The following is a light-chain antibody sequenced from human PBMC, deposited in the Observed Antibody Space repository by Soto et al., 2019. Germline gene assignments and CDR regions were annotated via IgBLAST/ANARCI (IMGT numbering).Light chain of an antibody. V-gene: IGKV1-39*01. J-gene: IGKJ1*01. CDR2: AAS. CDR1: QSISNH. Sequence: DIQMTQSPSSLSASVEERGISTCRASQSISNHLNWYQQKPGKAPKLLIFAASSLQSGVPSRFSGSRSGPDFTLTISSLQPEDFATYYCQQSYSSPPTFGQGTKVDI. CDR3: QQSYSSPPT.